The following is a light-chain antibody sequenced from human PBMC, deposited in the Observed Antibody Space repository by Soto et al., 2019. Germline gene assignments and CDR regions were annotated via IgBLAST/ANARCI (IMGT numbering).Light chain of an antibody. J-gene: IGLJ3*02. CDR2: GNS. CDR1: SSNIGAGYD. Sequence: QSVLTQPPSLSGAPGQRVTVSCTGSSSNIGAGYDVHWYQQLPGTAPKLLIYGNSNRPSGVPDRFSGSKSGTSASLASTGLQAEDEAEYYCQSYDSSLSCWVFGGGTKLTVL. V-gene: IGLV1-40*01. CDR3: QSYDSSLSCWV.